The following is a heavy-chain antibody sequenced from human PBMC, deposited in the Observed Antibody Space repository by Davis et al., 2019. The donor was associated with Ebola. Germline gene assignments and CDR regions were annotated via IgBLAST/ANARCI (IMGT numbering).Heavy chain of an antibody. V-gene: IGHV3-23*01. CDR3: AKQRGVGAIDYDY. Sequence: PGGSLRLSCAASGFTFSTYAMGWVRQAPGKGLEWVSDISSGGGAPYYADSVKGRFTTFRDNPKNTLYLQMNSLRADDTAVYYCAKQRGVGAIDYDYWGRGTVVTVSP. D-gene: IGHD1-26*01. CDR1: GFTFSTYA. CDR2: ISSGGGAP. J-gene: IGHJ4*02.